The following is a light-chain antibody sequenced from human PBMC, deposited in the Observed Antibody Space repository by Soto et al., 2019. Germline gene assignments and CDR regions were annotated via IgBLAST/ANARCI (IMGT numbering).Light chain of an antibody. CDR2: GAS. J-gene: IGKJ2*01. CDR3: HQYGSSPYT. V-gene: IGKV3-20*01. Sequence: EIVLTQSPGTLSLSPGERATLSCSASQSVSSSYLAWYQQKPGQAPRLLIYGASSRATGIPDRFSGSGSGTDFTLTISRLEPEDCAVYYCHQYGSSPYTFGQGTKLEIK. CDR1: QSVSSSY.